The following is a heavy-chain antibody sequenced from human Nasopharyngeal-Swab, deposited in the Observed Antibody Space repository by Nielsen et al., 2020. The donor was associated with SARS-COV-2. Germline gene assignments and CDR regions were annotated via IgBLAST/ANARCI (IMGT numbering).Heavy chain of an antibody. J-gene: IGHJ4*02. D-gene: IGHD6-13*01. V-gene: IGHV3-11*04. CDR1: GFTFSDYY. CDR3: ARVGQQRLKY. Sequence: GESLKISCAASGFTFSDYYMSWIRQAPGEGLEWVSYISISGSTIYYADSVKGRFTISRDNAKNSLYLQMNSLRAEDTAVYYCARVGQQRLKYWGQGTLVTVSS. CDR2: ISISGSTI.